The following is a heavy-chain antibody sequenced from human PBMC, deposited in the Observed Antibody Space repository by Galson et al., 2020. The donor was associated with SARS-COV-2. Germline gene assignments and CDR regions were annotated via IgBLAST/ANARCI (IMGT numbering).Heavy chain of an antibody. J-gene: IGHJ4*02. V-gene: IGHV3-21*01. Sequence: GGSLRLSCAASGFTFGPYTMTWVRQAPGKGLEWVSSITSTSSYIYYADSVKGRFTISRDNARSSFYLQMNTLRAEDTAVYYCARDGSYYGGYYFDYWGLGTLVTVSS. CDR1: GFTFGPYT. D-gene: IGHD3-10*01. CDR3: ARDGSYYGGYYFDY. CDR2: ITSTSSYI.